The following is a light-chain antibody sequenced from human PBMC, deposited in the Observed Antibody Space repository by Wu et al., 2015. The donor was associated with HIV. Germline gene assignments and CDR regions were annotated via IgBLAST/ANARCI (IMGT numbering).Light chain of an antibody. CDR1: QSVSSN. CDR3: QQYNNWPRT. J-gene: IGKJ1*01. CDR2: GAS. Sequence: EIVMTQSPATLSVSPGDRATLSCRASQSVSSNLAWYQQKPGQAPRLLIYGASTRATVIPARFNGSGSGTEFTLTISSLQSEDFAVYFCQQYNNWPRTFGQGTKVEIK. V-gene: IGKV3-15*01.